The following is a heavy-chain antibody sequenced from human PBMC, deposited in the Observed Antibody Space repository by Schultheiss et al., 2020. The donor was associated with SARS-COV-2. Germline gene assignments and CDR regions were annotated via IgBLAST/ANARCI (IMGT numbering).Heavy chain of an antibody. CDR1: GGSIISYY. CDR3: ARGPTSGAHYDY. V-gene: IGHV4-59*01. J-gene: IGHJ4*02. D-gene: IGHD6-19*01. Sequence: SETLSLTCTVSGGSIISYYWSWIRQPPGKGLEWIGYIYYSGSTNYNPSLKSRVTISVDTSKNQFSLKLSSVTAADTAVYYCARGPTSGAHYDYWGQGTLVTVSS. CDR2: IYYSGST.